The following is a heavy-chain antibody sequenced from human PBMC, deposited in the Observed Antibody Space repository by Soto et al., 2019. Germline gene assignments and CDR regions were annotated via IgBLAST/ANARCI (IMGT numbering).Heavy chain of an antibody. CDR1: GYTFTSYG. V-gene: IGHV1-18*01. J-gene: IGHJ4*02. CDR2: ISAYNGNT. CDR3: ARASELSIAVAGTHFDY. D-gene: IGHD6-19*01. Sequence: ASVKVSCKASGYTFTSYGISWVRQAPGQGLEWMGWISAYNGNTNYAQKLQGRVTMTTDTSTSTAYMELRSLRSDDTAVYYCARASELSIAVAGTHFDYWGQGTLVTVSS.